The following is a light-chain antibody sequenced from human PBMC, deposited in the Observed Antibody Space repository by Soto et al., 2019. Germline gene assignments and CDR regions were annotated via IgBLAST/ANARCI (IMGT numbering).Light chain of an antibody. Sequence: DIVMTQSPATLSVSPGERATLSCRASQTVYTNLAWYQQKPGQAPRLLIYGASARAAGIPDRFSGSGSGTEFTLTISSLQSEDFVVYYCQHYNNWPFAFGQGTKLEIK. V-gene: IGKV3-15*01. CDR3: QHYNNWPFA. CDR2: GAS. J-gene: IGKJ2*01. CDR1: QTVYTN.